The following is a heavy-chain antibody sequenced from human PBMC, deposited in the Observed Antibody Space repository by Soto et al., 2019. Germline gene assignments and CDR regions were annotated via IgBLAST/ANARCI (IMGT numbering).Heavy chain of an antibody. Sequence: PSETLSLTCTVSGNSISTGAYYWSWLRQHPVKGLEWIGHIFYIGTTHYNPSLESRVTISVDTSKNQFSLKLTSVTVADTAVYYCAREGRSAAPQAGFDFWGQGSLVTVSS. CDR3: AREGRSAAPQAGFDF. CDR2: IFYIGTT. V-gene: IGHV4-31*03. J-gene: IGHJ4*02. CDR1: GNSISTGAYY. D-gene: IGHD3-10*01.